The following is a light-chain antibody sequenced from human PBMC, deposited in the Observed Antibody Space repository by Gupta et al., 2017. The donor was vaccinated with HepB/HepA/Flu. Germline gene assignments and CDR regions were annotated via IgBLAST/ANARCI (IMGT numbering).Light chain of an antibody. J-gene: IGLJ2*01. CDR2: CKT. CDR1: SSNIGTNT. Sequence: QSVLTQPPSASGTPGQRVTISCSGSSSNIGTNTVNWYQQLPGTAPKGRIDCKTQRPSGVTDRFLSSKAGTYASPHTRGLQSEEEADDYCDVWADTLNGPVFGGGTKLTVL. CDR3: DVWADTLNGPV. V-gene: IGLV1-44*01.